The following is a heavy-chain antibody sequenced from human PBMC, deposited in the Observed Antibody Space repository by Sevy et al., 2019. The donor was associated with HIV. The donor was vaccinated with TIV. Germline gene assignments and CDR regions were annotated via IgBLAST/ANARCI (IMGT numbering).Heavy chain of an antibody. CDR1: GFTFSSYS. D-gene: IGHD3-22*01. J-gene: IGHJ4*02. CDR3: ARTGPPRYYYDSSGIDY. CDR2: ISSSSSTI. Sequence: GGSLRLSCAASGFTFSSYSMNWVRQAPGKGLEWVSYISSSSSTIYYADSVKGRFTISRDNSKNSLYLQMNSLRAEDTAVYYCARTGPPRYYYDSSGIDYWGQGTLVTVSS. V-gene: IGHV3-48*01.